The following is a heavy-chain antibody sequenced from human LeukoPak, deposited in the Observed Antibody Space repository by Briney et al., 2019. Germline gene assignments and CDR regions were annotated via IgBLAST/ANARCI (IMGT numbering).Heavy chain of an antibody. Sequence: GGSMRLSSAAAAFTFSGYWMSWLRQAPGKGLGWVANINQDGSGKYYVDSVKGRFTISRDNGKNSLYLELNCLRAEGKFDYFFAGGSGSFLDPWGEGPVVTVFS. CDR3: AGGSGSFLDP. CDR2: INQDGSGK. V-gene: IGHV3-7*01. D-gene: IGHD3-10*01. J-gene: IGHJ5*02. CDR1: AFTFSGYW.